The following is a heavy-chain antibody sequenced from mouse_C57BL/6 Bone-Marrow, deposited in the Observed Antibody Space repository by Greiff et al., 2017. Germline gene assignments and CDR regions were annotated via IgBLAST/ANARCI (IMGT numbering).Heavy chain of an antibody. D-gene: IGHD3-2*02. J-gene: IGHJ3*01. Sequence: QVQLQQSGAELVKPGASVKISCKASGYAFSSYWMNWVKQRPGKGLAWIGQIYPGDGDTNYNGKFKGKATLTADKSSSTAYMQLSSLTSEDSAVYFCARTAQATTWFAYWGQGTLVTVSA. V-gene: IGHV1-80*01. CDR3: ARTAQATTWFAY. CDR2: IYPGDGDT. CDR1: GYAFSSYW.